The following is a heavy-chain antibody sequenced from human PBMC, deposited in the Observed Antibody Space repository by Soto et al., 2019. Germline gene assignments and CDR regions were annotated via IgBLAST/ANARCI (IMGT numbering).Heavy chain of an antibody. V-gene: IGHV5-10-1*01. CDR2: IDPSDSYT. Sequence: GEALKISCKGSGYSFTSYWISWVRQMPGKGLEWMGRIDPSDSYTNYSPSFQGHVTISADKSISTAYLQWSSLKASDTAMYYCARRYYYYYGMDVWGQGTTVTVSS. CDR1: GYSFTSYW. J-gene: IGHJ6*02. CDR3: ARRYYYYYGMDV.